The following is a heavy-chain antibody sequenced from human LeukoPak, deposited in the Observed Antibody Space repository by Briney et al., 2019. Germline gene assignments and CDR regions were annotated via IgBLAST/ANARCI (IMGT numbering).Heavy chain of an antibody. D-gene: IGHD1-26*01. CDR1: GFTFSSYS. Sequence: GGSLRLSCAASGFTFSSYSMNWVRQAPGKGLEWVAVISYDGSNKYYADSVKGRFTISRDNSKNTLYLQMNSLRAEDTAMYYCATNSGSPGGYWGQGTLVTVSS. CDR3: ATNSGSPGGY. J-gene: IGHJ4*02. V-gene: IGHV3-30*03. CDR2: ISYDGSNK.